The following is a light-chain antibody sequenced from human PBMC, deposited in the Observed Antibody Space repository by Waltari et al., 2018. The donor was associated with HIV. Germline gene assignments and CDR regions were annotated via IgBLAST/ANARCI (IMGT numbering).Light chain of an antibody. Sequence: EIVMTQSPATLSVSPGERAALSCRASQSVYNNLAWYQQKPGQAPRLLVYGASTRATGVPARFSGSGSGTEFTLTISSLQSEDFAIYYCQQYNNWLPITFGQGTRLDIK. J-gene: IGKJ5*01. CDR3: QQYNNWLPIT. CDR2: GAS. CDR1: QSVYNN. V-gene: IGKV3-15*01.